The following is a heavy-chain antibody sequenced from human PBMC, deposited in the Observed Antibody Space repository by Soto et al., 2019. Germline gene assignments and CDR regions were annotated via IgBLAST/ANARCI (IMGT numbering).Heavy chain of an antibody. Sequence: GESLGISCKTSGFAFSNYWVGWVRQMPGKGFEWMGITYPGDSATKYSPSFQGHVTISSDKSTNTAYLQWSSLRASDTAIYFCAANPRYDTYPLWPYWGQGTLVTVSS. CDR1: GFAFSNYW. CDR3: AANPRYDTYPLWPY. CDR2: TYPGDSAT. D-gene: IGHD3-3*01. J-gene: IGHJ4*02. V-gene: IGHV5-51*01.